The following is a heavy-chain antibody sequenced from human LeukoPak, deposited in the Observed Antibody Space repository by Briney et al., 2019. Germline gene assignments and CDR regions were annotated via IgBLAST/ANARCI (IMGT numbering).Heavy chain of an antibody. J-gene: IGHJ6*03. CDR3: AKMAGMTRQVYYMDV. D-gene: IGHD1-1*01. CDR1: GFTFSDYG. Sequence: GRSLRLSCAASGFTFSDYGIHWVRQAPGQGLEWVALIWYDGSKKYYADSVKGRFTVSRDNSKNTLYLQMDGLRAEDTAVYYCAKMAGMTRQVYYMDVWGKGATVTVSS. V-gene: IGHV3-33*06. CDR2: IWYDGSKK.